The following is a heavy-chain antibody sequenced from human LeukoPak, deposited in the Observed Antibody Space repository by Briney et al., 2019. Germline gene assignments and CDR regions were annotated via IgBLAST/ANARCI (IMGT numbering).Heavy chain of an antibody. CDR1: GFTFSRYW. CDR2: ISSDGSFT. J-gene: IGHJ4*02. D-gene: IGHD2-15*01. Sequence: GSLRLSCAASGFTFSRYWMLWACQAPGTGLVWVSRISSDGSFTTYADSVKGRFTISRDNAKNTLYLQMSSLRAEDTAVYYCARDDGSGVDYWGQGTLVTVSS. V-gene: IGHV3-74*03. CDR3: ARDDGSGVDY.